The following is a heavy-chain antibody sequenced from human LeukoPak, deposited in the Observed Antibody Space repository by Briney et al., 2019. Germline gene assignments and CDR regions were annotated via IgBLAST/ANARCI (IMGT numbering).Heavy chain of an antibody. V-gene: IGHV3-11*01. CDR2: ISRSGSTI. D-gene: IGHD1-7*01. J-gene: IGHJ4*02. CDR3: ARAGTGTTRGLFDY. CDR1: GFTFSDYY. Sequence: GGSLRLSCAASGFTFSDYYMSWIRQAPGKGLEWVSYISRSGSTIYCADSVKGRFTISRDDAKNSLYLQMNSLRAEDTAVYYCARAGTGTTRGLFDYWGQGTLVTVSS.